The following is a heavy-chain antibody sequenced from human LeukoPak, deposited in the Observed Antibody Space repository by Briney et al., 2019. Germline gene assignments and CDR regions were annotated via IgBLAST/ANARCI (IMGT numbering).Heavy chain of an antibody. J-gene: IGHJ4*02. Sequence: GGSLRLSCAASGFAFGGYEMNWVRQAPGKGLEWISYINPTGITIYYADSVKGRFTISRDNAKNSLYLQMNSLRAEDTAVSYCTTKNGAPNYFDYWGQGTLLTVSS. CDR2: INPTGITI. V-gene: IGHV3-48*03. CDR1: GFAFGGYE. CDR3: TTKNGAPNYFDY. D-gene: IGHD2-8*01.